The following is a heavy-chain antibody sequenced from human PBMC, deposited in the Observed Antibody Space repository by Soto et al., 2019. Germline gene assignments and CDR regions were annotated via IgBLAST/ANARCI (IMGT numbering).Heavy chain of an antibody. V-gene: IGHV4-59*01. J-gene: IGHJ6*03. CDR1: GGSISSYD. CDR2: IYYSGST. CDR3: AREVAEYCTNGVCYYYYYMDV. Sequence: SETLSLICTGAGGSISSYDSSGIQQPPGKGLEWIGYIYYSGSTNYNPSLKSRVTISVDTSKNQFSLKLSSVTAADTAVYYCAREVAEYCTNGVCYYYYYMDVWGKGTTVT. D-gene: IGHD2-8*01.